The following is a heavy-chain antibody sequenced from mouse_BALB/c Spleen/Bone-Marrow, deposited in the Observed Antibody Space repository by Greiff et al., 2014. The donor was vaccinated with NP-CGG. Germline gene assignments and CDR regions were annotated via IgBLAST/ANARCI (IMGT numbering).Heavy chain of an antibody. CDR3: ASPHYYNSIPWWYFDV. J-gene: IGHJ1*01. CDR2: ISSGGSYT. Sequence: EVQLVESGGDLVKPGGSLKLSCAASGFTFSHFGMSWVRQTPDKRLEWVATISSGGSYTYYPASLKGRFTISRDNAKNTLYLQMSRLKSEDTAMYYCASPHYYNSIPWWYFDVWGAGTTVTVSS. CDR1: GFTFSHFG. V-gene: IGHV5-6*01. D-gene: IGHD1-1*01.